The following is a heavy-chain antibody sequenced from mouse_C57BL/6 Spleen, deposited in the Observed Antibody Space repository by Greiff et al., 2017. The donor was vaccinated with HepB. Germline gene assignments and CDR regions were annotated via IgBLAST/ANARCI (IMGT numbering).Heavy chain of an antibody. CDR1: GYAFSSYW. CDR2: IYPGDGDT. CDR3: AREMAMDY. V-gene: IGHV1-80*01. J-gene: IGHJ4*01. Sequence: VKLQESGAELVKPGASVKISCKASGYAFSSYWMNWVKQRPGKGLEWIGQIYPGDGDTNYNGKFKGKATMTADKSSSTAYMQLSSLTSEDSAVYFCAREMAMDYWGQGTSVTVSS.